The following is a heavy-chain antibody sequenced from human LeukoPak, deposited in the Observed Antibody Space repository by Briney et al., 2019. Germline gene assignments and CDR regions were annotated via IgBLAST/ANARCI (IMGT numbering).Heavy chain of an antibody. CDR1: GFTFSTSW. D-gene: IGHD2-15*01. V-gene: IGHV3-7*01. J-gene: IGHJ3*02. Sequence: PGGSLRLSCAASGFTFSTSWMSWVRQAPGKGLEWVAEINGDGSAIFYVDSVKGRLTISRDNAKNSLYLQMDSLRAEDTAIYYCARDPHFGSLDIWGQGTVVTVSS. CDR3: ARDPHFGSLDI. CDR2: INGDGSAI.